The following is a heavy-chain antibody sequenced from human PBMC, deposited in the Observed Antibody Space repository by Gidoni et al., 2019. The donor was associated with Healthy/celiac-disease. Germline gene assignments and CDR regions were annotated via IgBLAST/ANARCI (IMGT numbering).Heavy chain of an antibody. CDR3: AAVECSITSCDYYYGMDV. V-gene: IGHV1-58*02. CDR1: GFNFTSTA. D-gene: IGHD2-2*01. J-gene: IGHJ6*02. CDR2: MVVGSGNT. Sequence: QTQLVQSGPEVKKHATSVKGSCKAAGFNFTSTAMQWVRQARGQRIEWIGWMVVGSGNTNYAQKFQERGAITRDMSTSTASMELSSLRSEDPAVYYCAAVECSITSCDYYYGMDVWGQGTTVTVSS.